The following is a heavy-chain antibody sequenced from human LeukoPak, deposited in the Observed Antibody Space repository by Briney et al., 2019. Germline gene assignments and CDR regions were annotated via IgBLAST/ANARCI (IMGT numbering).Heavy chain of an antibody. J-gene: IGHJ6*02. CDR2: IYSGGST. D-gene: IGHD1-26*01. CDR1: GFTVSSNY. Sequence: GGSLRLSCAASGFTVSSNYMSWVRQAPGKGLEWVSVIYSGGSTYYADSVKGRFTISRDNSKNTLYLQMNSLRAEDTAVYYCASTSYDAAVYYGMDVWDQGTTVTVSS. CDR3: ASTSYDAAVYYGMDV. V-gene: IGHV3-66*01.